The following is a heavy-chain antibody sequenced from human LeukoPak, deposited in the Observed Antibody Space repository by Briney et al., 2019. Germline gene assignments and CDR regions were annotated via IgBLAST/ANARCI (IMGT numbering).Heavy chain of an antibody. CDR3: ASPSTSANYYYYGMDV. J-gene: IGHJ6*02. CDR1: GYSFTSYW. CDR2: IYPGDSDT. V-gene: IGHV5-51*01. Sequence: GESLQISCKGSGYSFTSYWIGWVRQMPGKGLEWMGIIYPGDSDTRYSPSFQGQVTISADKSISTAYLQWSSLKASDTAMYYCASPSTSANYYYYGMDVWGQGTTVTVSS. D-gene: IGHD2-2*01.